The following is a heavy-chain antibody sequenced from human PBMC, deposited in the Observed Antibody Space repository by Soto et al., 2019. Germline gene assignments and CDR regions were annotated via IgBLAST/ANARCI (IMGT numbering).Heavy chain of an antibody. D-gene: IGHD1-26*01. CDR2: IIPIFGTA. CDR1: GGTFSTYS. Sequence: QVQLVQSGAEVKKPGSSVKVSCKTSGGTFSTYSIVWVRQAPGEGLEWMGGIIPIFGTANYAQKFQDRVTITADKSTKTACMELSSLKSEDTAMYYCASSSGNNYGVGTNYYFDYWGQGTLVTVSS. V-gene: IGHV1-69*06. J-gene: IGHJ4*02. CDR3: ASSSGNNYGVGTNYYFDY.